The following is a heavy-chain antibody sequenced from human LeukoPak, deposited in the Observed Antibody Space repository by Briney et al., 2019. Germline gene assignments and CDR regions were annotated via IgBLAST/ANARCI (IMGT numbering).Heavy chain of an antibody. CDR2: IIPIFGTA. V-gene: IGHV1-69*05. J-gene: IGHJ4*02. Sequence: ASVKVSCTASGGTFSSYAISWVRQAPGHGLEWMGGIIPIFGTANYAQKFQGRVTITTDESTSTAYMELSSLRSEDTAVYYCARVARGYCSGGSCYRHFDYWGQGTLVTVSS. CDR1: GGTFSSYA. CDR3: ARVARGYCSGGSCYRHFDY. D-gene: IGHD2-15*01.